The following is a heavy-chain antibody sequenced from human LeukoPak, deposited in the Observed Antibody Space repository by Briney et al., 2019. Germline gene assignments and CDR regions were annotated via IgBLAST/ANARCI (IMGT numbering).Heavy chain of an antibody. D-gene: IGHD4-11*01. CDR2: IYTSGST. J-gene: IGHJ6*02. CDR1: GGSISGYY. Sequence: SETLSLTCTVSGGSISGYYWSWIRQPAGKGLEWIGRIYTSGSTNYNPSLKSRVTMSVDTSKNQFSLKLSSVTAADTAVYYCARDTSNLYYYGMDVWGQGTTVTVSS. CDR3: ARDTSNLYYYGMDV. V-gene: IGHV4-4*07.